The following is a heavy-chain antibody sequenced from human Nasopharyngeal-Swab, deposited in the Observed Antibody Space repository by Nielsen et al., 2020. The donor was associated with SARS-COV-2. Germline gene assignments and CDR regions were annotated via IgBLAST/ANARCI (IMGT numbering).Heavy chain of an antibody. V-gene: IGHV1-2*06. CDR2: INPNSGGT. CDR1: GYTFTGYY. Sequence: ASVKVSCKASGYTFTGYYMHWVRQAPGQGLEWMGRINPNSGGTNYAQKFQGRVTMTRDTSISTAYMELSRLRSDDTAVYYCARDRRYSSSPLGYWGQGPLVTVSS. D-gene: IGHD6-13*01. J-gene: IGHJ4*02. CDR3: ARDRRYSSSPLGY.